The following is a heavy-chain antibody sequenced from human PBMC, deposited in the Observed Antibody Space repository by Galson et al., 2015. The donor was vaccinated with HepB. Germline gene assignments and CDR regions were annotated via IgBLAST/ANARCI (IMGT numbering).Heavy chain of an antibody. D-gene: IGHD3-22*01. V-gene: IGHV5-10-1*01. J-gene: IGHJ2*01. CDR3: ARPKYYYDSSGYYQGGYWYFDL. CDR2: IDPSDSYT. Sequence: QSGAEVKKPGESLRISCKGSGYSFTSYWISWVRQMPGKGLEWMGRIDPSDSYTNYSPSFQGHVTISADKSISTAYLQWSSLKASDTAMYYCARPKYYYDSSGYYQGGYWYFDLWGRGTLVTVSS. CDR1: GYSFTSYW.